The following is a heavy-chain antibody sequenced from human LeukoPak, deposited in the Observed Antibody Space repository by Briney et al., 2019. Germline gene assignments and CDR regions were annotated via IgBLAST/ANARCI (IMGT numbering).Heavy chain of an antibody. Sequence: PGGSLRLSCAASGFTFSSYWMSWVRQAPGKGLEWVANIKQDGSEKYYVDSVKGRFTISRDNAKNSLNLQMNSLRAEDTAVYYCARDYYDSSGYYHVGYFDYWGQGTLVTVSS. V-gene: IGHV3-7*01. CDR3: ARDYYDSSGYYHVGYFDY. D-gene: IGHD3-22*01. CDR1: GFTFSSYW. J-gene: IGHJ4*02. CDR2: IKQDGSEK.